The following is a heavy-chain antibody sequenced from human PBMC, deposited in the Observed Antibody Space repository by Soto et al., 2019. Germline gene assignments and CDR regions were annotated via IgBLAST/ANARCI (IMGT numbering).Heavy chain of an antibody. Sequence: GESLKISCKGSGYSFTIYWISWVLQMPGKGLEWMGRIDPSDSYTNYSPSFQGHVTISADKSISTAYLQWSSLKASDTAMYYCARLAVAGTSYYYYGMDVWGQGTTVTVSS. CDR1: GYSFTIYW. D-gene: IGHD6-19*01. J-gene: IGHJ6*02. V-gene: IGHV5-10-1*01. CDR2: IDPSDSYT. CDR3: ARLAVAGTSYYYYGMDV.